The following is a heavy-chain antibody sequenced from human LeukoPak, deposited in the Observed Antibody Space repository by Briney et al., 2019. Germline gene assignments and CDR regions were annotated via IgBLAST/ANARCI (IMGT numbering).Heavy chain of an antibody. J-gene: IGHJ4*02. Sequence: GLEWVAFIVSDGSNKYHADSVKGRFTISRDSSKTTLYLEMNSLRAEDTAVHYCVKGRLSSPGFDFGGRGPRVTVSS. CDR2: IVSDGSNK. D-gene: IGHD2-2*01. CDR3: VKGRLSSPGFDF. V-gene: IGHV3-30*02.